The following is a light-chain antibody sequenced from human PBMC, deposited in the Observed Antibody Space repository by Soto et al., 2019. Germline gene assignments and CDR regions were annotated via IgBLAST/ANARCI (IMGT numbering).Light chain of an antibody. CDR3: RSYTSSTDYV. CDR2: EVT. V-gene: IGLV2-14*01. J-gene: IGLJ1*01. Sequence: SDLTPPPSVSVSPGQSITISCTGTTSDFGFYIYVSWYQHHPGKAPKLLIYEVTNRHSGVSNRFSGSNSGNTASLTISGLQAEDEADYYCRSYTSSTDYVFGNGTQV. CDR1: TSDFGFYIY.